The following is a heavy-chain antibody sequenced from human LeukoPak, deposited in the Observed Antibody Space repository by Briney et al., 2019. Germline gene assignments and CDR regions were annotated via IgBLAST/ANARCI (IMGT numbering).Heavy chain of an antibody. Sequence: GASVKVSCKASGGTFSSYAISWVRQAPGQGLEWMGGIIPIFGAANYAQKFQGRVTITTDESTSTAYMELSSLRSEDTAVYYCNAYGDLFDYWGQGTLVTVSS. CDR3: NAYGDLFDY. D-gene: IGHD4-17*01. V-gene: IGHV1-69*05. CDR2: IIPIFGAA. CDR1: GGTFSSYA. J-gene: IGHJ4*02.